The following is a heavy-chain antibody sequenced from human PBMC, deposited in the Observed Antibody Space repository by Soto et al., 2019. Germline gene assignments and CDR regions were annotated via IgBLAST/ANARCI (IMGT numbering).Heavy chain of an antibody. CDR1: GFTFSKFV. CDR3: TKASPDRHHMDV. Sequence: EVQLLESGGDLVQPGGSLRLSCAASGFTFSKFVMRWVRQTPGKGLEWVSTITETGGDTYYTDSRKGRFTISRDNSKNTLYLQMTSLRAEDTALYYCTKASPDRHHMDVWGQGTTVTVSS. J-gene: IGHJ6*02. CDR2: ITETGGDT. V-gene: IGHV3-23*01.